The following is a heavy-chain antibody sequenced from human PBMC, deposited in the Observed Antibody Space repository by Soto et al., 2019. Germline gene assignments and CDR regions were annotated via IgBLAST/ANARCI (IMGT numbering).Heavy chain of an antibody. CDR3: ARDRSGSYYYYYGMDV. CDR2: ISYDGSNK. D-gene: IGHD1-26*01. V-gene: IGHV3-30-3*01. J-gene: IGHJ6*02. CDR1: GFTFSSYA. Sequence: GGSLRLPWGASGFTFSSYASHRIRQAPGKGLEWVAVISYDGSNKYYADSVKGRFTISRDNSKNTLYLQMNSLRAEDTAVYYCARDRSGSYYYYYGMDVWGQGTTVTVSS.